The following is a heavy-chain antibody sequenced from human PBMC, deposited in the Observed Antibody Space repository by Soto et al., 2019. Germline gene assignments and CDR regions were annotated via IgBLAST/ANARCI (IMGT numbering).Heavy chain of an antibody. Sequence: PGGSLRLSCAASGFTFSSYSMNWVRQAPGKGLEWVSYISSSSSTIYYADSVKGRFTISRDNAKNSLYLQMNSLRDEDTAVYYCARDPTNAYYGSGSYYNLYYGMDVWGQGTTVTVSS. J-gene: IGHJ6*02. CDR3: ARDPTNAYYGSGSYYNLYYGMDV. CDR2: ISSSSSTI. CDR1: GFTFSSYS. D-gene: IGHD3-10*01. V-gene: IGHV3-48*02.